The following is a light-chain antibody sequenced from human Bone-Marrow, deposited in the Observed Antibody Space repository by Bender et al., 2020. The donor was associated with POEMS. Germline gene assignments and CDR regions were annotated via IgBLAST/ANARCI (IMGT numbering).Light chain of an antibody. Sequence: QSALTQPPSASGSPGQSITISCTGTSSDIGGYDYVCWYKQYPGKVPKLLIYDVTNRPLGVSDRFSGSKSGNTASLAITGLQAEDEGDYYCQSYDNSLGGWVFGGGTKLTVL. CDR3: QSYDNSLGGWV. CDR2: DVT. V-gene: IGLV2-14*01. CDR1: SSDIGGYDY. J-gene: IGLJ3*02.